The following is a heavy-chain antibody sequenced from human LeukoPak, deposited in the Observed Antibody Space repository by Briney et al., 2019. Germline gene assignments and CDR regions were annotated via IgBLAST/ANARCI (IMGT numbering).Heavy chain of an antibody. V-gene: IGHV1-18*01. CDR1: GYTFTSYG. Sequence: ASVKVSCKASGYTFTSYGISWVRQAPGQGLEWMGWISAYNGNTNYAQKLQGRVTMTTDTSTSTVYMELSSLRSEDTAVYYCARATTYSSSWAYFDYWGQGTLVTVSS. D-gene: IGHD6-13*01. CDR3: ARATTYSSSWAYFDY. CDR2: ISAYNGNT. J-gene: IGHJ4*02.